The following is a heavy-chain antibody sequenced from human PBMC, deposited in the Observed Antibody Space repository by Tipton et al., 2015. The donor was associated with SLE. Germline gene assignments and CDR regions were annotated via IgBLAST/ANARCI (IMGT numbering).Heavy chain of an antibody. J-gene: IGHJ5*02. CDR2: MYYTGNT. D-gene: IGHD6-13*01. Sequence: TLSLTCAVYGGSFSGYYWSWIRQPPGKGLEWIGTMYYTGNTYYNPSLKSRVTISVDTSKNQFSLRLTSVTAADTAVYYCARGYWGARLGSTWYNSWGQGVLVTVSS. V-gene: IGHV4-34*01. CDR1: GGSFSGYY. CDR3: ARGYWGARLGSTWYNS.